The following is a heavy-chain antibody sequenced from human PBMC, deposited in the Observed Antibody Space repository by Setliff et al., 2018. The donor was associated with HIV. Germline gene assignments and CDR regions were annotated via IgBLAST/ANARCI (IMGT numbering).Heavy chain of an antibody. CDR2: INHGGST. CDR1: GGSFSDYY. CDR3: ASPGYYGSGSHPLFDY. Sequence: SETLSLTCAVYGGSFSDYYWSWIRQSPGRGLEWIGEINHGGSTIYNPSLKSRVTISIDTSKNQFSLKLSSVTAADTAVYYCASPGYYGSGSHPLFDYWGQGTLVTVSS. V-gene: IGHV4-34*01. D-gene: IGHD3-10*01. J-gene: IGHJ4*02.